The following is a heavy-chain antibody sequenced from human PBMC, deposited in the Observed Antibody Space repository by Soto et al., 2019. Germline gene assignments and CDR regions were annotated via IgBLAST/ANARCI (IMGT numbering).Heavy chain of an antibody. J-gene: IGHJ4*02. CDR3: ATDTRIAAAGTFRPYYFDY. CDR2: FDPEDGET. CDR1: GYTLTELS. D-gene: IGHD6-13*01. V-gene: IGHV1-24*01. Sequence: EASVKVSCKVSGYTLTELSMHWVRQAPGKGLEWMGGFDPEDGETIYAQKFQGRVTMTEDTSTDTAYMELSSLRSEDTAVYYCATDTRIAAAGTFRPYYFDYWGQGTLVTVSS.